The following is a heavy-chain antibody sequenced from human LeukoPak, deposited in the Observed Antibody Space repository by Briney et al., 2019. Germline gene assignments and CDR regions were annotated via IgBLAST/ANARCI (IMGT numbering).Heavy chain of an antibody. D-gene: IGHD6-13*01. CDR1: GFTFSSYG. J-gene: IGHJ6*02. Sequence: PGGSLRLSCAASGFTFSSYGMHWVRQAPGKGLEWVAVIWYDGSNKYYADSVKGRFTISRDNSKNTLYLQMNSLRAEDTAMYYCARDLTAAAGTYYYYGMDVWGQGTTVTVSS. V-gene: IGHV3-33*01. CDR3: ARDLTAAAGTYYYYGMDV. CDR2: IWYDGSNK.